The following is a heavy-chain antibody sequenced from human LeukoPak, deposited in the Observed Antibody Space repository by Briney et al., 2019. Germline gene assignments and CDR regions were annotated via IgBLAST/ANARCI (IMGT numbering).Heavy chain of an antibody. Sequence: SETLSLTCAVYGGSFSGYYWSWIRQPPGKGLEWIGEINHSGSTNYNPSLKSRVTISVDTSKNQFSLKLSSVTAADTAVYYCAGGYGGAYYYYYYGMDVWGQGTTVTVSS. V-gene: IGHV4-34*01. D-gene: IGHD4-23*01. CDR3: AGGYGGAYYYYYYGMDV. CDR1: GGSFSGYY. CDR2: INHSGST. J-gene: IGHJ6*02.